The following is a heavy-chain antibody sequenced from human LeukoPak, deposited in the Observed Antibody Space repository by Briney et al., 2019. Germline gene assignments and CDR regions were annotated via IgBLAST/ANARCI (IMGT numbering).Heavy chain of an antibody. D-gene: IGHD4-23*01. CDR3: AREHLYGGNSDLGY. Sequence: GGSLRLSXAASGFTFSSYSMNWVRQAPGKGLEWVSYISSSSSTIYYADSVKGRFTISRDNAKNSLYLQMNSLRAEDTAVYYCAREHLYGGNSDLGYWGQGTLVTVSS. J-gene: IGHJ4*02. CDR1: GFTFSSYS. V-gene: IGHV3-48*01. CDR2: ISSSSSTI.